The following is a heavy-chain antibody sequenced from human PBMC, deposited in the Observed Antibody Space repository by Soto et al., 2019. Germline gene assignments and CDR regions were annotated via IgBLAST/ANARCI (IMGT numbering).Heavy chain of an antibody. D-gene: IGHD2-15*01. J-gene: IGHJ6*02. Sequence: EVQLLESGGGLVQPGGSLRLSCAASGFTFTSYAMSWVRQAPGKGLEWVSGISSNGCATYYADSVRGRFTISKDDSKSTPDLEVRSRRDDDTAIYDWAREPSGGSCDAGLCYQYGMDVWGQGTTVTVSS. CDR2: ISSNGCAT. CDR1: GFTFTSYA. CDR3: AREPSGGSCDAGLCYQYGMDV. V-gene: IGHV3-23*01.